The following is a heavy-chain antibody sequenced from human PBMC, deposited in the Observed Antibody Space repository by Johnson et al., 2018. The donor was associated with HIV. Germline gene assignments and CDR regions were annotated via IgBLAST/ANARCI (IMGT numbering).Heavy chain of an antibody. Sequence: VLLLESGGGLVKPGGSLRLSCAASGFTFSDYYMSWIRQAPGKGLEWVSYISSSGSTIFYADSVKGRFTISRDNAKNSLFLQMNSLRAEDTAVYYCAGGFYYGSGSYHGAFDIWGQGTMVTVSS. D-gene: IGHD3-10*01. CDR3: AGGFYYGSGSYHGAFDI. J-gene: IGHJ3*02. CDR2: ISSSGSTI. V-gene: IGHV3-11*04. CDR1: GFTFSDYY.